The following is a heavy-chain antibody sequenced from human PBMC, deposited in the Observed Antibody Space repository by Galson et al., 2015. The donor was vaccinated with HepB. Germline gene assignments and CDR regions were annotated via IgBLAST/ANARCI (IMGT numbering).Heavy chain of an antibody. CDR3: TRRSGSYYNEDFDY. CDR2: IRSKANSYAT. Sequence: SLRLSCAASGFTFSGPALHWVRQASGKGLEWVGRIRSKANSYATAYAASVKGRFTISRDDSKSTAYLQMNSLKTEDTAVYYCTRRSGSYYNEDFDYWGQGTLVTVSS. V-gene: IGHV3-73*01. D-gene: IGHD3-10*01. J-gene: IGHJ4*02. CDR1: GFTFSGPA.